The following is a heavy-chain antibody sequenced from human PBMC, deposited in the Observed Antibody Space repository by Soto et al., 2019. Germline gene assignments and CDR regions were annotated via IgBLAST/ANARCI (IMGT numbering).Heavy chain of an antibody. V-gene: IGHV3-7*03. Sequence: GGSLRLSCAASGFTFSSYWMSWVRQAPGKGLEWVANIKQDGSEKYYVDSVKGRFTISRDNAKNSLYLQMNSLRAEDTAVYYGARDHPIYCSGGSCYSDYWGQGTLVTVSS. CDR3: ARDHPIYCSGGSCYSDY. J-gene: IGHJ4*02. CDR2: IKQDGSEK. D-gene: IGHD2-15*01. CDR1: GFTFSSYW.